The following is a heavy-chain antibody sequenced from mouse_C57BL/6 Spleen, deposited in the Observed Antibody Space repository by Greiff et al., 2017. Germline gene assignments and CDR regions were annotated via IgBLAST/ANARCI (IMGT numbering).Heavy chain of an antibody. CDR2: IYPGDGDT. J-gene: IGHJ2*01. CDR3: ARELGWLLDY. D-gene: IGHD2-3*01. V-gene: IGHV1-82*01. Sequence: VTLQESGPELVKPGASVKISCKASGYAFSSSWMNWVKQRPGKGLEWIGRIYPGDGDTNYNGKFKGKATLTADKSSSTAYMQLSSLTSEDSAVYFCARELGWLLDYWGQGTTRTVSS. CDR1: GYAFSSSW.